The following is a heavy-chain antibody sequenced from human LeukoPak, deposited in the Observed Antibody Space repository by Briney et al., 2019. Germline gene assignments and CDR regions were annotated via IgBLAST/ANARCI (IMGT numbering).Heavy chain of an antibody. CDR3: ARLWFGEGPCMDV. CDR2: INHSGST. D-gene: IGHD3-10*01. CDR1: GGSFSGYY. J-gene: IGHJ6*03. V-gene: IGHV4-34*01. Sequence: SETLSLTCAVYGGSFSGYYWSWIRQPPGKGLEWIGEINHSGSTNYNPSLKSRVTISVDTSKNQFSLKLSSVTAADTAVYYCARLWFGEGPCMDVWGKGTTVTVSS.